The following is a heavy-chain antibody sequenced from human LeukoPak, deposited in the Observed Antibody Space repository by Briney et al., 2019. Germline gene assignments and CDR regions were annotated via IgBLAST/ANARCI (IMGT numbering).Heavy chain of an antibody. Sequence: SVKVSCKASGYTFTSFGISWVRQAPGQGLEWMGGIIPIFGTANYAQKFQGRVTITADESTSTAYMELSSLRSEDTAVYYCASNTMIVVVDAFDIWGQGTMVTVSS. CDR3: ASNTMIVVVDAFDI. J-gene: IGHJ3*02. CDR2: IIPIFGTA. CDR1: GYTFTSFG. V-gene: IGHV1-69*13. D-gene: IGHD3-22*01.